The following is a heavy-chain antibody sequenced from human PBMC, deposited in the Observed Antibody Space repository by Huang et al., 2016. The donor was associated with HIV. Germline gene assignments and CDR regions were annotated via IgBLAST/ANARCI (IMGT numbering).Heavy chain of an antibody. CDR1: GYTFSRYA. V-gene: IGHV1-3*01. J-gene: IGHJ6*03. CDR2: TNADNGYT. CDR3: ARDRRATTVPYYYYYYMHV. D-gene: IGHD4-17*01. Sequence: QVQVEQSGAEVKKPGASVRVSCKASGYTFSRYAMHWVRQAAGQRLEWLGSTNADNGYTKYAQKFQGRVTITRDSSATTVYMELNGLKSEDTAIYYCARDRRATTVPYYYYYYMHVWGKGTTVTVSS.